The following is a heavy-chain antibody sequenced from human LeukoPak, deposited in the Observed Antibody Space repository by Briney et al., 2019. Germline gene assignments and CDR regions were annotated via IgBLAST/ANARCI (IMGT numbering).Heavy chain of an antibody. D-gene: IGHD6-19*01. CDR3: AREAVSFVAVANDGYSDF. CDR1: GYVFNSFG. V-gene: IGHV1-18*01. Sequence: ASVKVSCKTSGYVFNSFGITWLRQAPGQGLKWMGWVSAYKGYTSHAQKFQDRVIMTTDTSTTTAYMELRNLKSDDTAVYYCAREAVSFVAVANDGYSDFWGQGSLVIVSS. CDR2: VSAYKGYT. J-gene: IGHJ4*02.